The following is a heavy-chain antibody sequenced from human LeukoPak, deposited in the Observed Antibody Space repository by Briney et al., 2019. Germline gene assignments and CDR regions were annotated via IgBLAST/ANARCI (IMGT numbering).Heavy chain of an antibody. CDR1: GFTFSSYG. CDR2: ISPSGDIT. V-gene: IGHV3-23*01. CDR3: AKDDAWLRFGE. Sequence: GGSLRLSCAASGFTFSSYGMNWVRQAPGKGLEWVSGISPSGDITYYADSVKGRFTISRDNSKNTLYLEVISLTAEDTAVYCAKDDAWLRFGEWSQGTLVTVSS. J-gene: IGHJ4*02. D-gene: IGHD3-10*01.